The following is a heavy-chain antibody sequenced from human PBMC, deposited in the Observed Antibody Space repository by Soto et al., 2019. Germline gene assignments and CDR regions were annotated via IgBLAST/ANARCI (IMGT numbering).Heavy chain of an antibody. Sequence: ASVKVSCKASGYTFTGYYMHWVRQAPGQGLEWMGWINPNSGGTNYAQKFQGWVTMTRDTSISTAYMELSRLRSDDTAVYYCARDFSSDVLRFLEWLPSYGMDVWGQGTTVTVSS. CDR1: GYTFTGYY. V-gene: IGHV1-2*04. J-gene: IGHJ6*02. CDR3: ARDFSSDVLRFLEWLPSYGMDV. D-gene: IGHD3-3*01. CDR2: INPNSGGT.